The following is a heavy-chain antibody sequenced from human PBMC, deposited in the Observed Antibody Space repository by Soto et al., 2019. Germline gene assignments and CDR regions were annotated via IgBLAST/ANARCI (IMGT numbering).Heavy chain of an antibody. Sequence: SETLSLTCAVYGGSFSGYYWSWIRQPPGKGLEWIGEINHSGSTNYNPSLKSRVTISVDKSKNQFSLRLSSVTAADTAVYYCASLPATSDLDYWGQGTLVTVSS. J-gene: IGHJ4*02. CDR1: GGSFSGYY. CDR3: ASLPATSDLDY. CDR2: INHSGST. D-gene: IGHD2-2*01. V-gene: IGHV4-34*01.